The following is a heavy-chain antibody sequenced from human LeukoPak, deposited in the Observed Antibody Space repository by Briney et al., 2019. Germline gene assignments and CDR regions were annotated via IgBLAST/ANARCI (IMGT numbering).Heavy chain of an antibody. J-gene: IGHJ4*02. V-gene: IGHV3-49*04. Sequence: RPGGSLRLSCVASAFTFNRYTMSWVRQAPGKGLEWVGFIRSKIYGGTPEYAASVKGRFTISRDDSKGIAYLQMDSLKTEDTAVYYCTRDQTPYYWGQGTLVTVSS. CDR1: AFTFNRYT. CDR2: IRSKIYGGTP. CDR3: TRDQTPYY.